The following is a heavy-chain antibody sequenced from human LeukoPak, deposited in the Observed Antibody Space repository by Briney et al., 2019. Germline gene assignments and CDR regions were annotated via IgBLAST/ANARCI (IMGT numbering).Heavy chain of an antibody. CDR1: GGSISSSNW. V-gene: IGHV4-4*02. CDR3: ARDSSSPDSSGYNY. J-gene: IGHJ4*02. Sequence: PSETLSLTCTVSGGSISSSNWWSWVRQPPGKGLEWIGEIYHSGSTNYNPSLKSRVTISVDKSKNQFSLKLSSVTAADTAVYYCARDSSSPDSSGYNYWGQGTLVTVSS. CDR2: IYHSGST. D-gene: IGHD3-22*01.